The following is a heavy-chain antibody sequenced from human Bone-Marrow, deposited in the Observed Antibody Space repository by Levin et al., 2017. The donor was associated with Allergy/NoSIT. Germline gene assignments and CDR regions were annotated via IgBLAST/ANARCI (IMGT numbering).Heavy chain of an antibody. CDR2: IKQDGSEK. V-gene: IGHV3-7*04. D-gene: IGHD6-19*01. Sequence: GESLKISCAASGFTFSSYWMSWVHQAPGKGLEWVANIKQDGSEKYYVDSVKGRFTISRDNAKNSLYLQMNSLRAEDTAVYYCARDPKSSGWYRSFDYWGQGTLVTVSS. J-gene: IGHJ4*02. CDR1: GFTFSSYW. CDR3: ARDPKSSGWYRSFDY.